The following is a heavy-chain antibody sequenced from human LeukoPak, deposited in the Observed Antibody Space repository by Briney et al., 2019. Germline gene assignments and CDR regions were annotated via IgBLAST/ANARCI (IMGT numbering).Heavy chain of an antibody. Sequence: GGSLRLSCAASGFTFSSYGMHWARQAPGKGLEWVAVISYDGSNKYNADSVKGRFTISRDNSKNTLYLQMNSLRAEDTAVYFCAKGSSYASGSYPYYFEYWGQGTLVTVSS. CDR3: AKGSSYASGSYPYYFEY. D-gene: IGHD3-10*01. CDR2: ISYDGSNK. J-gene: IGHJ4*02. CDR1: GFTFSSYG. V-gene: IGHV3-30*18.